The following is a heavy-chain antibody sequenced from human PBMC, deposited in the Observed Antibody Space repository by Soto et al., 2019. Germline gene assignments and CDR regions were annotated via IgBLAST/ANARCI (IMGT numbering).Heavy chain of an antibody. CDR1: GGSISSSNW. D-gene: IGHD1-26*01. CDR3: AREASGDGYDV. V-gene: IGHV4-4*02. CDR2: IYHTGST. J-gene: IGHJ3*01. Sequence: QVQLQESGPGLVKPSGTLSLTCAVSGGSISSSNWWVWVRQPPGKGLEWIGEIYHTGSTDYNPSLKSRVTISMDTSTNPLSMKLTSVNAADTAVYFWAREASGDGYDVLGQGTMVTVSS.